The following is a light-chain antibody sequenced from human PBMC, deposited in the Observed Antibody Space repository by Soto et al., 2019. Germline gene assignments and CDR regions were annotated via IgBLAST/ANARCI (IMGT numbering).Light chain of an antibody. V-gene: IGKV4-1*01. CDR2: WAS. Sequence: DIVMTQSPDSLAVSLGERATIYCKSSQSVLYSSNHKNYLDWYQHKSGQPPKLLIYWASTRESGVPDRFSGSGSGTDFTLTISSLQAEDVAVYYCQQYYTTPLTFGGGTTVEIK. CDR3: QQYYTTPLT. J-gene: IGKJ4*01. CDR1: QSVLYSSNHKNY.